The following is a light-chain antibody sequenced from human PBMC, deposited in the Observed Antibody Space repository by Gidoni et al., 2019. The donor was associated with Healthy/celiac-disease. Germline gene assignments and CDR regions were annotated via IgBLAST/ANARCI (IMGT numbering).Light chain of an antibody. Sequence: EIVMTQSPATLSVSPGERATLSCRASQSVSSNLAWYQQKPGQAPRLLIYGASTRATGIPARFSGSGSGTEFTLTISSLQSEDFAVYYGQQYNNWPTFGQGTKVEIK. CDR3: QQYNNWPT. CDR1: QSVSSN. CDR2: GAS. J-gene: IGKJ1*01. V-gene: IGKV3-15*01.